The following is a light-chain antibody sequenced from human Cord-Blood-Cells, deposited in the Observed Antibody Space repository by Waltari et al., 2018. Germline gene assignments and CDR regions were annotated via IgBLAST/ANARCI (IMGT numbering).Light chain of an antibody. J-gene: IGLJ1*01. V-gene: IGLV2-14*01. Sequence: QSALTQPASVSGSPGQSITISCTGTSSDVGGYNSVPWYQQHPGKAPELMIYDVSKRPSGVSNRFSGSKSGNTASLTISGLQAEDEADYYCSSYTSSSTFVFGTGTKVTVL. CDR1: SSDVGGYNS. CDR2: DVS. CDR3: SSYTSSSTFV.